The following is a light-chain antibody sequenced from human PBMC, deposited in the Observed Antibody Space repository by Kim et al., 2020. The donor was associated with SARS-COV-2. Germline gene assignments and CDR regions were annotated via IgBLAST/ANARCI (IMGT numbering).Light chain of an antibody. CDR1: QSISSY. J-gene: IGKJ1*01. CDR2: AAS. Sequence: ASVGDRVTITCPASQSISSYLNWYQQKPGKAPKLLIYAASSLQSGVPSRFSGSGSGTDFTLTISSLQPEDFATYYCQQSYSTPWTFGQGTKVDIK. V-gene: IGKV1-39*01. CDR3: QQSYSTPWT.